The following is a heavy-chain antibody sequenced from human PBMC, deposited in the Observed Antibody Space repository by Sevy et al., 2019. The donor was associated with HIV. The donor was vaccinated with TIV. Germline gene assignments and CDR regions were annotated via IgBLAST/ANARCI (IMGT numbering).Heavy chain of an antibody. Sequence: GGSLRLSCAASGFTFSSYAMSWVRQAPGKGLEWVSAISGSGGSTYYADSVKGRFTISRDNSKNTLYLQMNSLRAEDTAVYYCAKDPLKTHGDPNYYYHYMDVWGKGTTVTVSS. J-gene: IGHJ6*03. V-gene: IGHV3-23*01. CDR3: AKDPLKTHGDPNYYYHYMDV. CDR2: ISGSGGST. D-gene: IGHD4-17*01. CDR1: GFTFSSYA.